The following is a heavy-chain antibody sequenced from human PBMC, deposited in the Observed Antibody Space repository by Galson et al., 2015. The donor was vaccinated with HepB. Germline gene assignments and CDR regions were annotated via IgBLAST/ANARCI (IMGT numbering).Heavy chain of an antibody. CDR1: GFTFSSYA. CDR3: ARDYYYDSSPSGVFDY. CDR2: ISYDGSNK. Sequence: SLRLSCAASGFTFSSYAMHWVRQAPGKGLEWVAVISYDGSNKYYADSVKGRFTISRDNSKNTLYLQMNSLRAEDTAVYYCARDYYYDSSPSGVFDYWGQGTLVTVSS. D-gene: IGHD3-22*01. J-gene: IGHJ4*02. V-gene: IGHV3-30*04.